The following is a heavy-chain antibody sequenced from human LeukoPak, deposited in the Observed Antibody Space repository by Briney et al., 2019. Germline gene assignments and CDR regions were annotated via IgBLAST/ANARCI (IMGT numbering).Heavy chain of an antibody. V-gene: IGHV3-33*06. J-gene: IGHJ4*02. CDR1: GFTFSSYG. CDR2: IWYDGSNK. D-gene: IGHD5-18*01. CDR3: AKGPHPRYSYGFIDY. Sequence: GGSLRLSCAASGFTFSSYGMHWVRQAPSKGLEWVAVIWYDGSNKYYADSVKGRFTISRDNSKNTLYLQMNSLRAEDTAVYYCAKGPHPRYSYGFIDYWGQGTLVTVSS.